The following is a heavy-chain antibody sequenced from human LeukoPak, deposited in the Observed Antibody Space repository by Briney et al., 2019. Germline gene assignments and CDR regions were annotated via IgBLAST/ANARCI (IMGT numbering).Heavy chain of an antibody. CDR3: ATNPVGIDPGNWFDP. Sequence: ASVKVSCKASGYTFTSYDINWVRQAPGKGLEWMGGFDPEDGETIYAQKFQGRVTMTEDTSTDTAYMELSSLRSEDTAVYYCATNPVGIDPGNWFDPWGQGTLVTVSS. CDR2: FDPEDGET. J-gene: IGHJ5*02. D-gene: IGHD1-26*01. V-gene: IGHV1-24*01. CDR1: GYTFTSYD.